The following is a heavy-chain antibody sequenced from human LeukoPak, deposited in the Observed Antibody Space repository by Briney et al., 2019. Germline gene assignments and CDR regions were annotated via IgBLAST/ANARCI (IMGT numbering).Heavy chain of an antibody. D-gene: IGHD2-2*01. CDR3: ARGLRYCSSTSCYAGYFDY. CDR1: GFTFSSYE. V-gene: IGHV3-48*03. CDR2: ISSSGSTI. Sequence: GGSLRLSCAASGFTFSSYEMNWVRQAPGKGLEWVSYISSSGSTIYYADSVKGRFTISRDNAKNSLYLQMNSLRAEDTAVYYCARGLRYCSSTSCYAGYFDYWGQGTLVTVSS. J-gene: IGHJ4*02.